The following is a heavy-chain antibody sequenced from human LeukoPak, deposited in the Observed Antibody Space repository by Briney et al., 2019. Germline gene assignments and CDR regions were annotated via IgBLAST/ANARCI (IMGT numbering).Heavy chain of an antibody. CDR1: GGTSISYY. CDR3: ARTTYYYYMDV. J-gene: IGHJ6*03. V-gene: IGHV4-59*01. Sequence: PSETLSLTCTVSGGTSISYYWNWIRQPPGTGLEWIGYIYYSGSTNYNPSLKSRVTISVDTSKNQFSLKLSSVTAADTAVYYCARTTYYYYMDVWGKGTTVTVSS. D-gene: IGHD1-1*01. CDR2: IYYSGST.